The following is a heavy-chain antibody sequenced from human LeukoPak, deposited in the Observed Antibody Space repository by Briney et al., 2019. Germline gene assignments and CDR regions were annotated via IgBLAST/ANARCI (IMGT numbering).Heavy chain of an antibody. J-gene: IGHJ4*02. CDR3: AKLAKYFYGSETYYFFEH. Sequence: GGSLRLSCEASGFTFSTYWMSWVRQAPGKGLEWVANINQDGTEKHYGDSVKGRFTISRDNAKNSLYLQMNSLRVEDTAVYYCAKLAKYFYGSETYYFFEHWGQGTPVTASS. CDR1: GFTFSTYW. D-gene: IGHD3-10*01. V-gene: IGHV3-7*01. CDR2: INQDGTEK.